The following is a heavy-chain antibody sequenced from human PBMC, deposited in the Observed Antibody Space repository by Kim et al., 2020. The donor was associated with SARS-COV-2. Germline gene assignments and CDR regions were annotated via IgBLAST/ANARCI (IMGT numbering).Heavy chain of an antibody. CDR3: AQSSSRRCLDY. D-gene: IGHD6-19*01. Sequence: SETLSLTCAVSGGSISNSWWSWVRQPPGMGLEWIGEISHSGTTNYNASLRSRVTISVDKSNNQFSLKLTSVTAADTAAYYCAQSSSRRCLDYWGHGTLVT. V-gene: IGHV4-4*02. CDR1: GGSISNSW. CDR2: ISHSGTT. J-gene: IGHJ4*01.